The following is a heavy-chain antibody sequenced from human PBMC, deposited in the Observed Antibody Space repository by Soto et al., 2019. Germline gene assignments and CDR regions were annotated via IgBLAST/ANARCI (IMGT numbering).Heavy chain of an antibody. CDR2: IYYSGST. J-gene: IGHJ4*02. V-gene: IGHV4-61*01. D-gene: IGHD1-26*01. CDR3: ARAGLGDGSDY. Sequence: PSETLSLTCTVSVGSVSSGSYYWSWIRQPPGKGLEWIGYIYYSGSTNYNPSLKSRVTISVDTSKNQFSLKLSSVTAADTAVYYCARAGLGDGSDYWGQGTLVTVSS. CDR1: VGSVSSGSYY.